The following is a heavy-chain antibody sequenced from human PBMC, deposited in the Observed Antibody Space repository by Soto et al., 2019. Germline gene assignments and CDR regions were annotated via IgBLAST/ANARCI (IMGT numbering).Heavy chain of an antibody. CDR1: GFTFSSYG. CDR2: ISYDGSNK. J-gene: IGHJ3*02. Sequence: PGGSLRLSCAASGFTFSSYGMHWVRQAPGKGLEWVAVISYDGSNKYYADSVKGRFTISRDNSKNTLYLQMNSLRAEDTAVYYCAKDPIYYGSGRLPPLDAFDIWGQGTMVTVS. V-gene: IGHV3-30*18. CDR3: AKDPIYYGSGRLPPLDAFDI. D-gene: IGHD3-10*01.